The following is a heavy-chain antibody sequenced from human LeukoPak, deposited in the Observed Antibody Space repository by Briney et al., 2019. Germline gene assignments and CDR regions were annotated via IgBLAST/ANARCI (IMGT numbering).Heavy chain of an antibody. D-gene: IGHD5-18*01. Sequence: GGSLRLSRTASGFTLGDYGMNWVRQAPGKGLEWVGFIRSKDYGGTAEYAASVKGRFLISRDDSKSIVHLEMNSVNTEDTAVYYCSRRYSYDYGYFDHWGQGTLVTVSS. CDR2: IRSKDYGGTA. CDR3: SRRYSYDYGYFDH. J-gene: IGHJ4*02. CDR1: GFTLGDYG. V-gene: IGHV3-49*04.